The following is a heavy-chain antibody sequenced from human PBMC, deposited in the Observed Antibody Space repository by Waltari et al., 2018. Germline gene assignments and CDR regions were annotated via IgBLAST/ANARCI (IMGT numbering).Heavy chain of an antibody. J-gene: IGHJ4*02. CDR1: GYTFTKYD. CDR2: ISVYNGNT. D-gene: IGHD5-12*01. V-gene: IGHV1-18*01. CDR3: ARNSYTGYGDS. Sequence: VQLVQSGAEVKKPGASVKVSCKASGYTFTKYDLSWVRQAPGQGLEWMGWISVYNGNTDYAQKFQGRVTLTTDTSTTTAYMELRSLRSDDTAVYYCARNSYTGYGDSWGQGTLVAVSS.